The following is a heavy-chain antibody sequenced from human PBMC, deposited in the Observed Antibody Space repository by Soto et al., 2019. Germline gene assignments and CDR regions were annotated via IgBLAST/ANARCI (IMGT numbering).Heavy chain of an antibody. CDR1: GGTFSSYA. Sequence: SVKVSCKASGGTFSSYAISWVRQAPGQGLEWMGGIIPIFGTANYAQKFQGRVTITADESTSTAYMELSSLRSEDTAVYYCARELRAAAGILNWFDHWGQGTLVTVSS. CDR3: ARELRAAAGILNWFDH. CDR2: IIPIFGTA. V-gene: IGHV1-69*13. D-gene: IGHD6-13*01. J-gene: IGHJ5*02.